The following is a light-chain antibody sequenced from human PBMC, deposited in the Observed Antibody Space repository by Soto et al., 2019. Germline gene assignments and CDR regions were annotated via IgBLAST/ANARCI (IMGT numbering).Light chain of an antibody. CDR2: GAS. V-gene: IGKV3-20*01. Sequence: EIVLTQSPGTLCLSPGERATLSCRASQSVSSNYLAWYQQKPGQAPRLLIYGASSRATGIPDRFSGSGSGTEFTLTISSLQSEDFAVYYCQQYNNWPPITFGQGTRLEIK. J-gene: IGKJ5*01. CDR1: QSVSSNY. CDR3: QQYNNWPPIT.